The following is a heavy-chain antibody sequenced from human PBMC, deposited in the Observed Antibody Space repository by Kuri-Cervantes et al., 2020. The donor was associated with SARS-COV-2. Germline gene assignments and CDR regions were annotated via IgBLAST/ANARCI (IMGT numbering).Heavy chain of an antibody. D-gene: IGHD3-3*01. CDR2: INHSGST. Sequence: ESLKISCAVYGGSFSGYYWSWIRQPPGKGLEWIGEINHSGSTNYNPSIKSRVTISVDTSKNQFPLKLSSVTAADTAVYYCARGRLVRTNFGLVPYGMDVWGQGTTVTVSS. V-gene: IGHV4-34*01. J-gene: IGHJ6*02. CDR1: GGSFSGYY. CDR3: ARGRLVRTNFGLVPYGMDV.